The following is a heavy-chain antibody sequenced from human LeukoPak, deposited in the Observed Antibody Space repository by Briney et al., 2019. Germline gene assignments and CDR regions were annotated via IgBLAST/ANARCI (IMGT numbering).Heavy chain of an antibody. CDR1: GGSFSDYY. V-gene: IGHV4-59*08. CDR3: ARVLGSSGWYDWDYYYYYGMDV. Sequence: SETLSLTCAVYGGSFSDYYWSWIRQPPGKGLEWIGYIYYSGSTNYNPSLKSRVTISVDTSKNQFSLKLSSVTAADTAVYYCARVLGSSGWYDWDYYYYYGMDVWGQGTTVTVSS. CDR2: IYYSGST. J-gene: IGHJ6*02. D-gene: IGHD6-19*01.